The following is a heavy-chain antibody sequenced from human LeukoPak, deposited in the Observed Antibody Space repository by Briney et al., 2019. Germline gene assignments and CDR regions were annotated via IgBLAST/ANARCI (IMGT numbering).Heavy chain of an antibody. CDR3: ARDYDFYLDV. V-gene: IGHV3-33*01. Sequence: PGRSLRLSSAASGLFFSGYGLHWVRQAPGKGLKWVAAIRHDGGEKWHADSVQDRFTIPRDDSNSTLYLQVNSLIVEDPGVYYCARDYDFYLDVWGQGTTVTVSS. J-gene: IGHJ6*02. CDR2: IRHDGGEK. CDR1: GLFFSGYG. D-gene: IGHD3-3*01.